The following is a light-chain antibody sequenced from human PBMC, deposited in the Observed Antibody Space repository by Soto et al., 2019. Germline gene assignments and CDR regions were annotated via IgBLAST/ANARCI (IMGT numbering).Light chain of an antibody. J-gene: IGKJ1*01. V-gene: IGKV1-5*03. Sequence: DIRMTQSPSTLSASVGDRVTITCRASQSISSWLAWYQQKPGKAPKLLIYKASSLESGVPPRFSGSGSGTEFTLTISSLQPDDFATYYCQQYNSYSWTFGQGTKVDIK. CDR2: KAS. CDR3: QQYNSYSWT. CDR1: QSISSW.